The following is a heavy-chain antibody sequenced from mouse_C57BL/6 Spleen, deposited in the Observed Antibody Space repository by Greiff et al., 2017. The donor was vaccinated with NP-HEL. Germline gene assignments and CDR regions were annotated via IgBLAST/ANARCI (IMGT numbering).Heavy chain of an antibody. Sequence: QVQLKQPGAELVKPGASVKLSCKASGYTFTSYWMHWVKQRPGQGLEWIGMIHPNSGSTNYNEKFKSKATLTVDKSSSTAYMQLSSLTSEDSAVYYGYYKNYNDMDYWGKGTSVTVSS. J-gene: IGHJ4*01. D-gene: IGHD2-12*01. CDR3: YYKNYNDMDY. V-gene: IGHV1-64*01. CDR1: GYTFTSYW. CDR2: IHPNSGST.